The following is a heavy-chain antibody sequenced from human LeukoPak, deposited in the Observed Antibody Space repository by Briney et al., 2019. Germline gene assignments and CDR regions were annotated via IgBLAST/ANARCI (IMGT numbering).Heavy chain of an antibody. CDR2: IIHGGST. CDR1: GGSFSGYY. Sequence: SETLSDTSAVPGGSFSGYYWDSIRQRPRRGLEWIGEIIHGGSTNYNPSLKSRATISVDTSKYQFSLRLTSVTAADTAVYYCARGRNYYDNSAYYSLIFDSWGQGTLVTVSS. J-gene: IGHJ4*02. CDR3: ARGRNYYDNSAYYSLIFDS. D-gene: IGHD3-22*01. V-gene: IGHV4-34*01.